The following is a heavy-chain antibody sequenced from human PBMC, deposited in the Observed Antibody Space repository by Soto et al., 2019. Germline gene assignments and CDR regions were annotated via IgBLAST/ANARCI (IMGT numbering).Heavy chain of an antibody. CDR1: GYTFTYYH. CDR2: INPYGGDT. CDR3: ARDPYTSGLLFYLEY. J-gene: IGHJ4*02. V-gene: IGHV1-46*01. D-gene: IGHD2-15*01. Sequence: ASVKVSCKASGYTFTYYHVHWVRQAPGQGLEWMGIINPYGGDTTYAQKFQGRVTMTRDTSTSTVYMELSSLRSEDTALYYCARDPYTSGLLFYLEYWGQGDLVNVSX.